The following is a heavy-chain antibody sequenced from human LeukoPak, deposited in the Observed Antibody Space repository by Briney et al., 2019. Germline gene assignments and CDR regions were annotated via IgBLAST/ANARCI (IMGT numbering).Heavy chain of an antibody. J-gene: IGHJ4*02. CDR2: ISYDESNK. CDR3: ARDVKGVFDY. Sequence: PGGSLRLSCAASGFTFSSYAMHWVRQAPGKGLEWVAVISYDESNKYYADSVKGRFTISRDNSKNTLYLQMNSLRAEDTAVYYCARDVKGVFDYWGQGTLVTVSS. V-gene: IGHV3-30-3*01. CDR1: GFTFSSYA.